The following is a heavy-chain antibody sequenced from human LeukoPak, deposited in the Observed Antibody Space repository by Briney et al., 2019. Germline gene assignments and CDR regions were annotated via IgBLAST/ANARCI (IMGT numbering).Heavy chain of an antibody. D-gene: IGHD5-12*01. V-gene: IGHV4-34*01. CDR3: ARGRIVATIGYFDL. CDR1: GGSFSGYY. J-gene: IGHJ2*01. CDR2: INHSGST. Sequence: SETLSLTCAVYGGSFSGYYWSWIRQPPGKGLEWIGEINHSGSTNYNPSLKSRVTISVDTSKNQFSLKLSSVTAADKAVYYCARGRIVATIGYFDLWGRGTLVTVSS.